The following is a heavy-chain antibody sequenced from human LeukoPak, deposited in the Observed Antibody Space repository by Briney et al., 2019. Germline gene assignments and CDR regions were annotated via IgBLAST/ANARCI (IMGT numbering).Heavy chain of an antibody. CDR2: VKEDGSDK. CDR3: ARDSGWFRFDY. CDR1: GFTFSTYW. D-gene: IGHD6-13*01. Sequence: GGSLRLSCAASGFTFSTYWMTWVRQAPGKGLEWVANVKEDGSDKYYVDSVKGRFTISRDNAKNSLYLQMNSLRAEDTAVYFCARDSGWFRFDYWGQGTLVTVSS. J-gene: IGHJ4*02. V-gene: IGHV3-7*03.